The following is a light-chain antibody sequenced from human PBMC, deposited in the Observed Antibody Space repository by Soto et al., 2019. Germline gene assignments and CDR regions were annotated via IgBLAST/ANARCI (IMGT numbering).Light chain of an antibody. CDR1: QNIRNY. V-gene: IGKV1-39*01. CDR3: QQSYTIQALT. CDR2: GAA. Sequence: DIQMAQSPSSLSASVGDRVAITCRASQNIRNYLNWYQQKPGKAPRVLIYGAASLQSGVPSRFSGSGSGTNFSLTINSLQPEDYATYYCQQSYTIQALTFGGGTKVDIX. J-gene: IGKJ4*01.